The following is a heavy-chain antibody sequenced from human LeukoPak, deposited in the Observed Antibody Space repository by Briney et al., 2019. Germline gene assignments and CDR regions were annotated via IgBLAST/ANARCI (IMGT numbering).Heavy chain of an antibody. CDR2: IRSKVYGGTT. CDR1: GFTFGDYA. Sequence: PGGSLRLSCTASGFTFGDYAMSWFRQAPGKGLEWVGFIRSKVYGGTTEYAASVKGRLTISRDDSKSIAYLQMNSLKSEDTAVYYCVRYSGDADYWGQGTLVTVSS. CDR3: VRYSGDADY. J-gene: IGHJ4*02. D-gene: IGHD5-12*01. V-gene: IGHV3-49*03.